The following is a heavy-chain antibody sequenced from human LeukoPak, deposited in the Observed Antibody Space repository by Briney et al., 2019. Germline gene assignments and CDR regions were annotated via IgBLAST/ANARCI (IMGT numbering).Heavy chain of an antibody. CDR2: IWHDGSRT. Sequence: GGSLRLSCATSGFTFDKYGIHWVRQAPGKGLEWVAVIWHDGSRTHYADSVKGRFTISRDTSTNTLYLQMNSLRAEDTAVYYCAAEYCSGASCYTGHSGHDYWGQGTLVTVSS. J-gene: IGHJ4*02. CDR3: AAEYCSGASCYTGHSGHDY. CDR1: GFTFDKYG. V-gene: IGHV3-30*02. D-gene: IGHD2-15*01.